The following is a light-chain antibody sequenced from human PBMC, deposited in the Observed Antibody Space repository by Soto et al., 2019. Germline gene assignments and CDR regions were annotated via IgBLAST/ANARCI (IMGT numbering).Light chain of an antibody. CDR2: YAS. CDR1: ESVHRN. Sequence: EVVMTQSPATLSVSPGERVTLSCRASESVHRNLAWYQQKPGPGTSLLIYYASNRATGVPDRFTGSGFGTEFALTISSLQSEDFGIYHWQNCCKLPPTFGPGTKVEIK. V-gene: IGKV3-15*01. CDR3: QNCCKLPPT. J-gene: IGKJ3*01.